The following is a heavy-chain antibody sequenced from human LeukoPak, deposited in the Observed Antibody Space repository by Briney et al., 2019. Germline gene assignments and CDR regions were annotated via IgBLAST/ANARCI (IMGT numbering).Heavy chain of an antibody. J-gene: IGHJ4*02. CDR3: AREPTSMGSDY. CDR1: GLTFTTYW. Sequence: GGSLRLSCAASGLTFTTYWMTWVRQAPGKGLEWVANIKEDGSEKNYVDSVKGRFTISRDNAKNSLYLQMNSLGVEDTGVYYCAREPTSMGSDYWGQGTLVTVSS. D-gene: IGHD5-18*01. CDR2: IKEDGSEK. V-gene: IGHV3-7*01.